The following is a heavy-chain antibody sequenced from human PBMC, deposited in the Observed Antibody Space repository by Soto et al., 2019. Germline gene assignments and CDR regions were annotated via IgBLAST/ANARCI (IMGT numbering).Heavy chain of an antibody. D-gene: IGHD6-13*01. CDR2: IYYSGTT. J-gene: IGHJ5*02. V-gene: IGHV4-39*01. Sequence: PSETLSLTCTVSGGSMSSSSYYWGWIRQPPGKGLEWIGSIYYSGTTYYNPSLKSRVTISVDTSKNQFSLNLSSVTAADTAMYYCARPKTIGAAAGKGWFDPWGQGTLVTVSS. CDR1: GGSMSSSSYY. CDR3: ARPKTIGAAAGKGWFDP.